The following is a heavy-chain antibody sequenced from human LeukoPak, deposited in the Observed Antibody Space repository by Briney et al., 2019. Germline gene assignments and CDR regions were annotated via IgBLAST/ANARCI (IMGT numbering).Heavy chain of an antibody. CDR2: IYHSGST. D-gene: IGHD3-10*01. CDR3: ARDQTYYYGSGLARWFDP. J-gene: IGHJ5*02. Sequence: SETLSLTCAVSGGSISSSNWWSWVRPPPGKGLEWIGEIYHSGSTNYNPSLKSRVTISVDKSKNQFSLKLSSVTAADTAVYYCARDQTYYYGSGLARWFDPWGQGTLVTVSS. V-gene: IGHV4-4*02. CDR1: GGSISSSNW.